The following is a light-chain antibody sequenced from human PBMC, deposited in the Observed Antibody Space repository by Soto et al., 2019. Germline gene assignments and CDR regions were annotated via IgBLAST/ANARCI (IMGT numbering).Light chain of an antibody. J-gene: IGKJ5*01. V-gene: IGKV1-13*02. CDR2: DAS. CDR1: EHIKNA. CDR3: QQFDTYPLT. Sequence: AIQLTQSPPSLSASLGDRLTLTCRASEHIKNALAWYQQKPGKAPKLLIYDASILESGVPSRFSGSGSGTDFTLTISSLQPEDLATYYCQQFDTYPLTFGQGTRLEIK.